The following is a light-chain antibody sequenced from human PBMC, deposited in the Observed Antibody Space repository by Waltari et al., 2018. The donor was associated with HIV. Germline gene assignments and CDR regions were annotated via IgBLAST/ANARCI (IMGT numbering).Light chain of an antibody. Sequence: QSALPQPASVSGSPGQSITISCTGTSRDVGSYNLVSWYQQHPGKAPKLMIYEVSKRPSGVSNRFSGSKSGNTASLTISGLQAEDEADYYCCSYAGSSTFYVFGTGTKVTVL. CDR1: SRDVGSYNL. J-gene: IGLJ1*01. CDR2: EVS. V-gene: IGLV2-23*02. CDR3: CSYAGSSTFYV.